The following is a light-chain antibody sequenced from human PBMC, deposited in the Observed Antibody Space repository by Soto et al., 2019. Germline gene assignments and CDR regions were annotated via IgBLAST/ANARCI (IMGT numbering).Light chain of an antibody. V-gene: IGKV1-12*01. CDR3: QQANSFPLT. CDR1: QDIRSW. J-gene: IGKJ4*01. CDR2: AAT. Sequence: DIQMTSSPCHVPGSVGDRVSITCGASQDIRSWLAWYQQRPGKAPKLLIYAATILQSGVPSRFSGSGSGTAFTLTISNLQPEDFASYFCQQANSFPLTFGGGTKLDI.